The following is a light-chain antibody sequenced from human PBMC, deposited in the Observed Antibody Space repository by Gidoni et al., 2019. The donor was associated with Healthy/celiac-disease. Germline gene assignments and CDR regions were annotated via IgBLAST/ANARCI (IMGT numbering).Light chain of an antibody. CDR3: SSYTSSSTLVV. CDR1: SSDVGGYNY. CDR2: DVS. J-gene: IGLJ3*02. Sequence: QSALTQPASVSGSPGQSITISCTGTSSDVGGYNYVSWCQQHPGKAPKRMIYDVSNRPSGVSNRFSGSKSGNTASLTISGLQAEDAADYYCSSYTSSSTLVVFGGGTKLTVL. V-gene: IGLV2-14*03.